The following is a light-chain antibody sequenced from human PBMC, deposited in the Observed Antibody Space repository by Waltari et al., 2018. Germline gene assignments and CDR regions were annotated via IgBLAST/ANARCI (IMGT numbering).Light chain of an antibody. Sequence: QSALTQRTFVSGPPGQSITISCTGTSSDVGGYNLVSWYQQHPGKAPKLIIYEGNKWPSGVSHRFSGSKSGNTASLTISGLQAEDEADYYCCSFAGSTTWVFGGGTTLTVL. CDR3: CSFAGSTTWV. CDR1: SSDVGGYNL. CDR2: EGN. V-gene: IGLV2-23*01. J-gene: IGLJ3*02.